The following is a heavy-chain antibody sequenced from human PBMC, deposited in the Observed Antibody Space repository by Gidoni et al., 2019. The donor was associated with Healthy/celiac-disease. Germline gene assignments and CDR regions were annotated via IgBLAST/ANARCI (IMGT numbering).Heavy chain of an antibody. CDR1: GFTFDDYA. J-gene: IGHJ4*02. V-gene: IGHV3-9*01. CDR2: ISWNSGSI. Sequence: EVQLVESGGGLVQPGRSLRLSCAASGFTFDDYAMHWVRQAPGKGLEWVSGISWNSGSIGYADSVKGRFTISRDNAKNSLYLQMNSLRAEDTALYYCAKDIQLERTWYWGQGTLVTVSS. CDR3: AKDIQLERTWY. D-gene: IGHD1-1*01.